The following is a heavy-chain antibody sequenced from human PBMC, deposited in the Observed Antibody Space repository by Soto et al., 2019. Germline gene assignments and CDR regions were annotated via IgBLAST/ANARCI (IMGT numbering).Heavy chain of an antibody. CDR2: LYSGGTT. D-gene: IGHD3-10*01. CDR3: ARGPGGRHDAFDI. J-gene: IGHJ3*02. V-gene: IGHV3-66*01. CDR1: GFTVSSSY. Sequence: EQLVESGGGLVQPGGSLRLSCAASGFTVSSSYMSWVRQAPGKGLEWVSVLYSGGTTYYADSVKGRFTISRDESKNTLFLQMNSLRTEDTAVYYCARGPGGRHDAFDIWGQGTMVTVSS.